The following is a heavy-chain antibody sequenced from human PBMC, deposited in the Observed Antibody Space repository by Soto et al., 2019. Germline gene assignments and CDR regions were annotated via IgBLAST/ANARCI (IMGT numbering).Heavy chain of an antibody. Sequence: SETLSLTCAVYGGSFSGYYWSWIRQPPGKGLEWIGEINHSGSTNYNPSLKSRVTISVDTSKNQFSLKLSSVTAADTAVYYCARVLGFGEDPGSLPNDDWGQGTLVTVSS. CDR2: INHSGST. V-gene: IGHV4-34*01. CDR3: ARVLGFGEDPGSLPNDD. J-gene: IGHJ4*02. CDR1: GGSFSGYY. D-gene: IGHD3-10*01.